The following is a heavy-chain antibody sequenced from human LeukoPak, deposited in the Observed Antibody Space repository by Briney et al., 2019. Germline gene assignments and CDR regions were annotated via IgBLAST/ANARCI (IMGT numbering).Heavy chain of an antibody. V-gene: IGHV3-7*01. CDR3: ARVGARQILEY. Sequence: PGGSLRLSCAASEFTFSSYWMSWVRQAPGKGLEWVANIKQDGGEKYYLDSVKGRSTVSRDNAKNSLYLQMSSLRAEDTAVYYCARVGARQILEYWGQGTLVTVSS. CDR1: EFTFSSYW. D-gene: IGHD4-17*01. CDR2: IKQDGGEK. J-gene: IGHJ4*02.